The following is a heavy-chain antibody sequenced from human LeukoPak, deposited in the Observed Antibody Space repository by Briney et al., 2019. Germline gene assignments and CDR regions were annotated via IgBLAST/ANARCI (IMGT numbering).Heavy chain of an antibody. CDR2: IISSSSMI. Sequence: GGSLRLSCAASGFTFSSYSMNWVRQAPGKGLEWVSYIISSSSMIYYADSVKGGFTISRDNAKNSLYLQMKSLRDEDTAIYYCARDYGDLPARVPYFDYWGQGTLVTVSS. CDR3: ARDYGDLPARVPYFDY. V-gene: IGHV3-48*02. D-gene: IGHD4-17*01. J-gene: IGHJ4*02. CDR1: GFTFSSYS.